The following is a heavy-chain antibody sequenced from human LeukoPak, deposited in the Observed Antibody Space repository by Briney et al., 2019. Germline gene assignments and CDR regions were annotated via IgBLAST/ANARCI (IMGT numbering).Heavy chain of an antibody. D-gene: IGHD6-13*01. CDR2: INAYNGNT. Sequence: ASVKVSCKASGYTFTSYVISWVRQAPGQGLEWMGWINAYNGNTDYAQRVQGRVTMTTDTSTSTAYMELRSLRSDDTAVYYCARDRHIAAAVYYYYMDVWGKGTPVTVSS. CDR3: ARDRHIAAAVYYYYMDV. J-gene: IGHJ6*03. V-gene: IGHV1-18*01. CDR1: GYTFTSYV.